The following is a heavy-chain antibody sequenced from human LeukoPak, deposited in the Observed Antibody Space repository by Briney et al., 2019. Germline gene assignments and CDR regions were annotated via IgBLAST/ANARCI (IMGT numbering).Heavy chain of an antibody. V-gene: IGHV3-7*01. J-gene: IGHJ4*02. D-gene: IGHD1-1*01. Sequence: PGGSLRLSCGASGFMFSNNWMSWVRQAPGKGLEWMANIKPDGSNEYYADSVKGRFTLSRDNAKNSLYLHMNSLRVEDTAIYYCVININWSFGSWGQGDVVIVSS. CDR3: VININWSFGS. CDR1: GFMFSNNW. CDR2: IKPDGSNE.